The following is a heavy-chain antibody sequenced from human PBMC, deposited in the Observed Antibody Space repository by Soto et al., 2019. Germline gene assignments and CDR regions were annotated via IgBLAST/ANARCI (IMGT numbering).Heavy chain of an antibody. V-gene: IGHV3-30*03. CDR2: ISYDGTDE. Sequence: PGGSLRLCCAASGFSFSSYGMHWVRQAPGKGLEWVAMISYDGTDEYYADSVKGRFTISRDNSKNAVYLQMNSLRAEDTAVYYCARAPFMVRGVYYYYGMDVRAQRTTDTGSS. J-gene: IGHJ6*02. D-gene: IGHD3-10*01. CDR1: GFSFSSYG. CDR3: ARAPFMVRGVYYYYGMDV.